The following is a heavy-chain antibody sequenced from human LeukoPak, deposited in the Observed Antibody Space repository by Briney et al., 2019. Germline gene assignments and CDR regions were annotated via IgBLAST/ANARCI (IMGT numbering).Heavy chain of an antibody. CDR3: ARGPTRANSSDY. Sequence: PGGSLRLSCAASGFTFNNYAMSWVRQAPGKGLEWVSTISHSGGRTYYADSLEGRFAISRDNSKNTLFLQMHSLRAEDTAVYYCARGPTRANSSDYWGQGTLVTVSS. CDR1: GFTFNNYA. J-gene: IGHJ4*02. D-gene: IGHD2/OR15-2a*01. V-gene: IGHV3-23*01. CDR2: ISHSGGRT.